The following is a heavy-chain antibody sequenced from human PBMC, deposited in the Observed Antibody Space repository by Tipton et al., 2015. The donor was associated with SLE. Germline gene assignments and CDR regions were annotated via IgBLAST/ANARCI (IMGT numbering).Heavy chain of an antibody. Sequence: SLRLSCAASGFTFSSYAMPWVRQAPDKGLEWVAVTSYDGSNRYYADSVKGRFTISRDNSKNTLYLQMNSLRAEDTAVYFCARTWHDYYFDYWGQGTLVTVSS. CDR3: ARTWHDYYFDY. D-gene: IGHD1-1*01. CDR1: GFTFSSYA. V-gene: IGHV3-30*04. J-gene: IGHJ4*02. CDR2: TSYDGSNR.